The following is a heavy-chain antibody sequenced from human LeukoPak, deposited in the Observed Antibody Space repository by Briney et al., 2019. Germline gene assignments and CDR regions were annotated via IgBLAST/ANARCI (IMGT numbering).Heavy chain of an antibody. CDR2: INPNSGGT. J-gene: IGHJ4*02. CDR1: GDTFTVYY. V-gene: IGHV1-2*02. Sequence: AAVRVSFKASGDTFTVYYMRGGRQAPGEGGGWGGWINPNSGGTNYSQKSQGRVTMTRDTSISTAYMELSRLRSDDTAVYYCARVGRLVRYYFDYWGQGTLLTVSS. CDR3: ARVGRLVRYYFDY. D-gene: IGHD6-19*01.